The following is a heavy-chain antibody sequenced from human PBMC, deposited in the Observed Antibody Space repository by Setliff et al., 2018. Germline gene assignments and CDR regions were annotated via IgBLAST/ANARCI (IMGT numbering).Heavy chain of an antibody. Sequence: GGSLRLSCAASGFSFGGHDMHWVRQAPGKGLEWVAFIRYDGTTESYADSVRGRSTISRDNSKNTLYVQMNTLGPEDTAVYYCAKDYYDILSAAGMDVWGQGTTVTVSS. D-gene: IGHD3-9*01. J-gene: IGHJ6*02. V-gene: IGHV3-30*02. CDR3: AKDYYDILSAAGMDV. CDR1: GFSFGGHD. CDR2: IRYDGTTE.